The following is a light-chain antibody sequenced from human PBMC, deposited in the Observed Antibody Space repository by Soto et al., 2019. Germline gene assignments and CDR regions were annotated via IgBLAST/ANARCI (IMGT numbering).Light chain of an antibody. CDR1: NIGSKS. CDR3: QVWDSSSDHLV. J-gene: IGLJ2*01. Sequence: SYELTQPPSVSVAPGKTARITCGGNNIGSKSVHWYQQKPGQAPVLVIYYDSDRPSGIPERFSGSNSGNTATLTISRVEAGDEADYYCQVWDSSSDHLVFSGGTKLTVL. V-gene: IGLV3-21*04. CDR2: YDS.